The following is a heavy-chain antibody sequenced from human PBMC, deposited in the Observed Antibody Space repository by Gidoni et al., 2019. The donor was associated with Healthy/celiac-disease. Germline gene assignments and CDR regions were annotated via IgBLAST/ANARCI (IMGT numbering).Heavy chain of an antibody. CDR1: GFTDSSNY. J-gene: IGHJ4*02. V-gene: IGHV3-53*01. Sequence: EVQRVESGGGLIQPGGSRRPSGAASGFTDSSNYMSRARQAPGKGLEWVSVIYSGGSTSYAASVKCRFTISRDNSKNTLYLKMNSLRAEDTAVYYCARDSNTATYFDYWGQGTLVTVSS. CDR3: ARDSNTATYFDY. D-gene: IGHD5-18*01. CDR2: IYSGGST.